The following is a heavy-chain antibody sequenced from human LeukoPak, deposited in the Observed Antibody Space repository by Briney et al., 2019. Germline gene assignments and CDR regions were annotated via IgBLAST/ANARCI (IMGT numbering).Heavy chain of an antibody. Sequence: SETLSLTCAVYGESFNNYYWSWIRQPPGKGLEWIGEINHSGRTNYNPSLKSRVTISVDTSKNQFSLKLSSVTAADTAVYYCARAQGIAVAGDYWGQGTLVTVSS. CDR2: INHSGRT. J-gene: IGHJ4*02. V-gene: IGHV4-34*01. D-gene: IGHD6-19*01. CDR1: GESFNNYY. CDR3: ARAQGIAVAGDY.